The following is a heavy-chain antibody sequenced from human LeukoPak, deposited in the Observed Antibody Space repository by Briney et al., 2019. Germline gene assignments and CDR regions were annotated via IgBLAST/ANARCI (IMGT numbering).Heavy chain of an antibody. D-gene: IGHD3-9*01. Sequence: KPGGSLRLSCAASGFTFSSYTMSWVRQAPGKGLEWVSSISRSSDYINYADSVKGRFTISRDNAKNSLYLQMSSLRAEDTSVYYCATRRVLTGYYYFDYWGQGTLVTVSS. CDR3: ATRRVLTGYYYFDY. J-gene: IGHJ4*02. CDR1: GFTFSSYT. CDR2: ISRSSDYI. V-gene: IGHV3-21*01.